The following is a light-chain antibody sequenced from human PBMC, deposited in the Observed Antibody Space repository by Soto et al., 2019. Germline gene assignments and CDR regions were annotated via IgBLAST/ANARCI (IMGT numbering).Light chain of an antibody. CDR2: GAS. CDR3: QQYGSSPLT. CDR1: ERLSSVY. V-gene: IGKV3-20*01. Sequence: EIVLTQSPGTLSLSPGERATLSCRASERLSSVYLAWYQQRPGQPPRLLIYGASNRATGIPHRFSGSGSGTDFTLTISRLEPADFAVYYCQQYGSSPLTFGGGTKVDIK. J-gene: IGKJ4*01.